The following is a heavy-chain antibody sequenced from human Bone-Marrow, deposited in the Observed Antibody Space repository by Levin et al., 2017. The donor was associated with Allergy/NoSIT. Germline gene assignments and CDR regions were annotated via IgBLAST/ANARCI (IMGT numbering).Heavy chain of an antibody. J-gene: IGHJ6*03. V-gene: IGHV3-7*03. CDR1: GFTFSSYW. D-gene: IGHD3-3*01. CDR2: IKQDGSEK. Sequence: GESLKISCAASGFTFSSYWMSWVRQAPGKGLEWVANIKQDGSEKYYVDSVKGRFTISRDNAKNSLYLQMNSLRAEDTAVYYCARDGYYDFWSGYAEYYMDVWGKGTTVTVSS. CDR3: ARDGYYDFWSGYAEYYMDV.